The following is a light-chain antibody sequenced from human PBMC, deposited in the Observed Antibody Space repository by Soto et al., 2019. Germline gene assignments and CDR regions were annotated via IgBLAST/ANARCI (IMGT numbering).Light chain of an antibody. J-gene: IGKJ4*01. CDR1: QSVSSTF. Sequence: EIVLTQSPGTLSSSPGERATLSCRASQSVSSTFLAWYQQKPGQAPRLLIYGASSRATGSPDRFSGSGSGTDFTLTISRLEPEDFAVYYCQQHGRSQTFGGGTKVEIK. V-gene: IGKV3-20*01. CDR2: GAS. CDR3: QQHGRSQT.